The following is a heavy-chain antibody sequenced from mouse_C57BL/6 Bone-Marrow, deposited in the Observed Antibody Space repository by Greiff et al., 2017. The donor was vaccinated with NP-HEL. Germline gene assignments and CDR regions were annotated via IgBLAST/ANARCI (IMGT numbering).Heavy chain of an antibody. J-gene: IGHJ2*01. CDR2: INPSSGYT. CDR1: GYTFTSYT. Sequence: VQLQQSGAELARPGASVKMSCKASGYTFTSYTMHWVKQRPGQGLEWIGYINPSSGYTKYNQKFKDKATLTADKSSSTAYMQLSSLTSEDSAVYYCARGGLAGPPPYDYWGQGTTLTVSS. CDR3: ARGGLAGPPPYDY. D-gene: IGHD3-3*01. V-gene: IGHV1-4*01.